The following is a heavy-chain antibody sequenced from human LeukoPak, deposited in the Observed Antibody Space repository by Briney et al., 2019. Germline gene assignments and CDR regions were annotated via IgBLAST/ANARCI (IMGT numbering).Heavy chain of an antibody. CDR1: GFTFSDHY. Sequence: GGSLRLSCAASGFTFSDHYMSWIRQAPGKGLEWVSYVSTSGSTTYYADSVKGRFTISRDNAKNLLYLQMNSLRAEDTAIYYCARSIPYGTTWYGRSDYWGQGTLVTVSS. CDR3: ARSIPYGTTWYGRSDY. J-gene: IGHJ4*02. V-gene: IGHV3-11*01. D-gene: IGHD6-13*01. CDR2: VSTSGSTT.